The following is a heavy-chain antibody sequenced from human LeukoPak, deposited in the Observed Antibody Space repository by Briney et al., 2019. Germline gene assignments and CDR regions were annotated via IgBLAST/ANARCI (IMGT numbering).Heavy chain of an antibody. CDR1: GGTFSSYA. Sequence: SVKVSCKASGGTFSSYAISWVRQAPGQGLEWMGRIIPILGIANYAQKFQGRVTITADKSTSTAYMELSSLRSEDTAVYYCARDYGGAPRFYYYYGMDVWGQGTTVTVSS. CDR2: IIPILGIA. J-gene: IGHJ6*02. CDR3: ARDYGGAPRFYYYYGMDV. D-gene: IGHD3-16*01. V-gene: IGHV1-69*04.